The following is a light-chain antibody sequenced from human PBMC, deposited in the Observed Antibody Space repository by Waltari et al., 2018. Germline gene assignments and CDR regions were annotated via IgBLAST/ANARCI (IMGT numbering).Light chain of an antibody. CDR1: QSVSSD. J-gene: IGKJ1*01. CDR2: AAS. Sequence: EMVMTQSPATLSVSPGERATLSCRASQSVSSDLAWYQQKSGQAPRRLIYAASTRATGIPARFNGGGSGTEFPLTISSLQSGDSAVYYCQQYNNWPLTFGQGTKVEIK. V-gene: IGKV3-15*01. CDR3: QQYNNWPLT.